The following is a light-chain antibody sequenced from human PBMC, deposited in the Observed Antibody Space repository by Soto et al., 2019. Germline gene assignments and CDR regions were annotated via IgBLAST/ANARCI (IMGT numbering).Light chain of an antibody. Sequence: QSVLTQPASVSGSPGQSITISCTGTSSDVGGYNYVSWYQQHPGKAPKLMIYEVSNRPSGVSNRFSGSKSGNTASLTFSGHQADDEADDSCSSYTSSSTRVFGTRTKVTVL. CDR3: SSYTSSSTRV. V-gene: IGLV2-14*01. CDR2: EVS. CDR1: SSDVGGYNY. J-gene: IGLJ1*01.